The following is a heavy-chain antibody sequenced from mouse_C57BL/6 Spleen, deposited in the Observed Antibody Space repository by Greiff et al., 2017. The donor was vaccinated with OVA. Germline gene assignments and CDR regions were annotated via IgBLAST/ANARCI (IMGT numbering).Heavy chain of an antibody. J-gene: IGHJ3*01. D-gene: IGHD3-2*02. CDR2: IDPSDSYT. CDR1: GYTFTSYW. CDR3: ATQTAQAMAY. Sequence: VQLQQPGAELVMPGASVKLSCKASGYTFTSYWMHWVKQRPGQGLEWIGEIDPSDSYTNYTQKFKGKSTLTVDKSASTAYMQLSSLTSEDAAVDYCATQTAQAMAYWGQGTLVTVSA. V-gene: IGHV1-69*01.